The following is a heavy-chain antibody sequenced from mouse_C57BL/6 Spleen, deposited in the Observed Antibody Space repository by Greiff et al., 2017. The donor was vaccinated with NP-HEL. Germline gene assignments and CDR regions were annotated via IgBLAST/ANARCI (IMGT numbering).Heavy chain of an antibody. CDR2: IYPGDGDT. V-gene: IGHV1-82*01. J-gene: IGHJ3*01. CDR1: GYAFSSSW. CDR3: VDGYDPFAY. Sequence: QVQLQQSGPELVKPGASVKISCKASGYAFSSSWMNWVKQRPGKGLEWIGRIYPGDGDTNYNGKFKGKATLTADKSSSTAYMQLSSLTSDDSAVYFCVDGYDPFAYWGQGTLVTVSA. D-gene: IGHD2-2*01.